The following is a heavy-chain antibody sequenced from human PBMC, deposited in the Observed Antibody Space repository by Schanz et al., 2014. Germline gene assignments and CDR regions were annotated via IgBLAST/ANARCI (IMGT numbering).Heavy chain of an antibody. Sequence: EVQLLESGGGLVRPGGSLRLSCAASGFTFSNYAMSWVRPAPGKGLEWVSSISSSGSYIHYADSVKGRFTISRDNAKNTLYLHMNTLRSEDTAVYYCAKDSTHIDIVLVPTAIDYWGQGTLVTVSS. D-gene: IGHD2-2*01. J-gene: IGHJ4*02. CDR2: ISSSGSYI. V-gene: IGHV3-21*01. CDR1: GFTFSNYA. CDR3: AKDSTHIDIVLVPTAIDY.